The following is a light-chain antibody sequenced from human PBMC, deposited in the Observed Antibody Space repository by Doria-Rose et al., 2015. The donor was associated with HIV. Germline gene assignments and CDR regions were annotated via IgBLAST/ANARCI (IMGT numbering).Light chain of an antibody. CDR1: QSFSSTY. Sequence: TQSPGTLSLSPGERATLSRRASQSFSSTYLAWYQQKPGRAPSLLIYDGSTRATGISDRFSASGSGTDFTLTINRLEPEDFALYYCHQYGTSWTFGQGTKVEI. CDR2: DGS. CDR3: HQYGTSWT. V-gene: IGKV3-20*01. J-gene: IGKJ1*01.